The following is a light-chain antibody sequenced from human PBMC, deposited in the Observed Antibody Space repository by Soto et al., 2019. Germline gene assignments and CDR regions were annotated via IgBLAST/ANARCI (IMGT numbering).Light chain of an antibody. CDR3: GTWSNSLSAAI. V-gene: IGLV1-51*01. CDR2: DNN. J-gene: IGLJ2*01. CDR1: SSNIGKNY. Sequence: QSVLTQPPSVSAAPGQKVTISCSGNSSNIGKNYVCWYQQFPGTAPKLLIYDNNKRPSGIPDRFSGSKSGTSATLGITGLQTGDEADYYCGTWSNSLSAAIFGGGTKLTVL.